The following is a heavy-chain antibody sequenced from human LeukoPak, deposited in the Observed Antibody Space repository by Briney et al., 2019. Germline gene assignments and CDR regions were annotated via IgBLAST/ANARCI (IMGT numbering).Heavy chain of an antibody. CDR3: ARVSGSYYALGYYYYMDV. Sequence: PSETLSLTCTVSGGSISSYYWSWIRQPPGKGLEWIGFIYYSGSTNYNPSLKSRVTISVDTSKNQFSLKLSSVTAADTAVYYCARVSGSYYALGYYYYMDVWGKGTTVTISS. V-gene: IGHV4-59*01. D-gene: IGHD1-26*01. CDR2: IYYSGST. CDR1: GGSISSYY. J-gene: IGHJ6*03.